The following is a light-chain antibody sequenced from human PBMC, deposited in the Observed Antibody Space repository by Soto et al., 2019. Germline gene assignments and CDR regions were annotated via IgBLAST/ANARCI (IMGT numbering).Light chain of an antibody. Sequence: QSVLTQPPSVSGAPGQTITISCTGSRSNVGANYDVHWYQVLPGAGPRLLIYKNNNRPSGVPDRFSGSKSGTSASLAITGLRPEDEADYYCQSYDNILSGPLFGGGTKVTVL. V-gene: IGLV1-40*01. CDR2: KNN. CDR1: RSNVGANYD. CDR3: QSYDNILSGPL. J-gene: IGLJ3*02.